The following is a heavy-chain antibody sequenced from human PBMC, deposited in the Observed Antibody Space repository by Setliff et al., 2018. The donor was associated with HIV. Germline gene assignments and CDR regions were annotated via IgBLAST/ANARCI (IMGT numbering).Heavy chain of an antibody. CDR3: ARVDWAFVSDV. D-gene: IGHD3-9*01. CDR1: GFTFSSYS. J-gene: IGHJ3*01. V-gene: IGHV3-21*01. CDR2: ISSSSTNFT. Sequence: PGGSLRLSCAASGFTFSSYSMNWVRQAPGKGLEWVSSISSSSTNFTKYADSVKGRFSISRDNARNSLYLQMNSLRAEDTAVYYCARVDWAFVSDVWGQGTTVTVS.